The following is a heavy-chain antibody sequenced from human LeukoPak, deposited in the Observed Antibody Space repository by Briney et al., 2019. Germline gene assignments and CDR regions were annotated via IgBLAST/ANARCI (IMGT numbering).Heavy chain of an antibody. V-gene: IGHV3-23*01. CDR1: GFTFSSYA. D-gene: IGHD6-13*01. CDR3: AKEGVAAVARVNYYYMDV. Sequence: GGTLRLSCAASGFTFSSYAMSWVRQAPGKGLEWVSGFSVSDQTTYYADSVKGRFTISRDNSKNSPYLQMNSLRAEDTALYYCAKEGVAAVARVNYYYMDVWGKGTTVTVSS. CDR2: FSVSDQTT. J-gene: IGHJ6*03.